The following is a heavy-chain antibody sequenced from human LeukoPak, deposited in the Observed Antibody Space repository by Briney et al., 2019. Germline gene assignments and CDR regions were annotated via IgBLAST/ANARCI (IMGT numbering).Heavy chain of an antibody. D-gene: IGHD6-13*01. CDR3: AKGHSSSTGYYYYGMDV. CDR2: ISWDGGST. Sequence: GGSLRLSCAASGFTFDDYAMHWVRQAPGKGLEWVSLISWDGGSTYYADSVKGRFTISRDNSKNSLYLQMNSLRAEDTALYYCAKGHSSSTGYYYYGMDVWGQGTLVTVSS. J-gene: IGHJ6*02. V-gene: IGHV3-43D*04. CDR1: GFTFDDYA.